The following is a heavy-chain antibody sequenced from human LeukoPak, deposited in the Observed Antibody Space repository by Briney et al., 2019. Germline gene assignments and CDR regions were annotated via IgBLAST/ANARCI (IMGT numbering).Heavy chain of an antibody. Sequence: ASVKVSCKASGYTFTGYYMHWVRQAPGQGLEWMAWINPNSGGTNYAQKFQGRVTMTRDTSISTAYMELSRLRSDDTAVYYCAREMGPEAIAALDYWGQGTLVTVSS. V-gene: IGHV1-2*02. CDR1: GYTFTGYY. CDR3: AREMGPEAIAALDY. J-gene: IGHJ4*02. CDR2: INPNSGGT. D-gene: IGHD6-13*01.